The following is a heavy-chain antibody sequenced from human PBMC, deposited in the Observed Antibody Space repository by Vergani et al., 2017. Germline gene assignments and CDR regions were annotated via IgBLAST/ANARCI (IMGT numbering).Heavy chain of an antibody. CDR2: ISSSSSTI. J-gene: IGHJ4*02. CDR1: KFTFSSYS. V-gene: IGHV3-48*02. CDR3: ARDYYGDYAYDY. Sequence: EVQLVESGGGLVKPGGSLRLSCAASKFTFSSYSMNWVRQAPGKGLEWVSYISSSSSTIYYADSVKGRFTISRDNAKNSLHLQMNNLRDEDTAVYYCARDYYGDYAYDYWGQGTLVTVSS. D-gene: IGHD4-17*01.